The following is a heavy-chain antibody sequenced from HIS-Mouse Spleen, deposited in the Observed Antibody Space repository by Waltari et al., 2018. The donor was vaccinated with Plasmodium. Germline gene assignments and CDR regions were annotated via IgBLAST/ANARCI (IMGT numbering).Heavy chain of an antibody. CDR1: GGSFSGYY. CDR3: ASSGSGSYYY. Sequence: QVQLQQWGAGLLTPSETLSLTCAVYGGSFSGYYWSWIRQPPGKGLEWIGEINHSGSTNYNPSLKSRVTISVDTSKNQFSLKLSSVTAAGTAVYYCASSGSGSYYYWGQGTLVTVSS. J-gene: IGHJ4*02. V-gene: IGHV4-34*01. CDR2: INHSGST. D-gene: IGHD3-10*01.